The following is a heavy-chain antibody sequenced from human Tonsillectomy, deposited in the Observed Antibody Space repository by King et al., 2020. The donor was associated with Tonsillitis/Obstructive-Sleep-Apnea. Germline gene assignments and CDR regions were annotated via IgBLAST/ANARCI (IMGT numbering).Heavy chain of an antibody. Sequence: QLVQSGAEVKKPGSSVKVSCKASGGTFSSYAISWVRQAPGQGLEWMGGIIPIFGTANYAQTFQGRVTITADESTSTAYMELSSLRSEDTAVYYCARGPYGSGSYYYYYYYMDVWGKGTTVTVSS. V-gene: IGHV1-69*12. CDR2: IIPIFGTA. D-gene: IGHD3-10*01. CDR1: GGTFSSYA. J-gene: IGHJ6*03. CDR3: ARGPYGSGSYYYYYYYMDV.